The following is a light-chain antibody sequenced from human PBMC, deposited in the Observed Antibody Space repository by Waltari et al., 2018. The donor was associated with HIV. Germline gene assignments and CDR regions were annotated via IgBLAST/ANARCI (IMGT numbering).Light chain of an antibody. Sequence: QSVLTQPPSASGTPGQRVTISCSGRSSNTGSNTVNWYPRFPGTAPKLLIYRNNQRPSGVPDRFSGSKSGTSASLAISGLQSEDEADYYCAVWDDSLNGWVFGGGTKLTVL. CDR2: RNN. J-gene: IGLJ3*02. CDR1: SSNTGSNT. V-gene: IGLV1-44*01. CDR3: AVWDDSLNGWV.